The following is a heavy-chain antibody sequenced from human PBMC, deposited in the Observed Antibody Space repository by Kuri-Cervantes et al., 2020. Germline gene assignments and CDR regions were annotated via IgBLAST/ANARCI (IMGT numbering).Heavy chain of an antibody. V-gene: IGHV1-8*01. D-gene: IGHD6-13*01. CDR1: GYTFTSYD. CDR3: ASLLSRVAAGTTVVDY. CDR2: MNPNSGNT. J-gene: IGHJ4*02. Sequence: ASVKVSCKASGYTFTSYDINWVRQATGQGLEWMGWMNPNSGNTGYAQKFQGRVTITADESTSTAYMELSSLRSEDTAVYYCASLLSRVAAGTTVVDYWGQGTLVTVSS.